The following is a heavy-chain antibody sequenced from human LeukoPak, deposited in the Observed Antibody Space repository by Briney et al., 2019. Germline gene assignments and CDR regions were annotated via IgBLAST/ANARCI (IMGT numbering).Heavy chain of an antibody. V-gene: IGHV3-23*01. J-gene: IGHJ4*02. CDR3: ARISSSWFFDF. D-gene: IGHD6-13*01. Sequence: PGGSLRLSCAASGFTFSDYAMSWVRQAPGKGPEWVSTISGSGGTTYYTDSVKGRFTISRDNSKNTLYLQMDTLRADDTAVYYCARISSSWFFDFWGQGTLVTVSS. CDR2: ISGSGGTT. CDR1: GFTFSDYA.